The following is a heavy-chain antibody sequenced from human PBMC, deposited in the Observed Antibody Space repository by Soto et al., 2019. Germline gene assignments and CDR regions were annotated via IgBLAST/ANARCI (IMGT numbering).Heavy chain of an antibody. J-gene: IGHJ5*02. V-gene: IGHV3-21*02. D-gene: IGHD2-15*01. Sequence: EVQLVESGGGLVKPGGSLRISCAASGFTFSRRGMNWVRQAPGKGLEWVSSLSTDSNYVYYSDSVKRRFTISRDNAKDTLYMQMDILRVEDTAVYYCVANVFVVAAAAESWGQGTLVPVSS. CDR2: LSTDSNYV. CDR1: GFTFSRRG. CDR3: VANVFVVAAAAES.